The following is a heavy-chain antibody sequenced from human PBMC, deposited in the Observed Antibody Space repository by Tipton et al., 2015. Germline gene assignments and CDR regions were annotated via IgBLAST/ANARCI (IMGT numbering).Heavy chain of an antibody. CDR3: ARVNSSSSETPSYYFDY. D-gene: IGHD6-6*01. V-gene: IGHV3-30*03. CDR2: LSYDKLRE. Sequence: SLRLSCEAFGFAFGSYDMHWVRLTPDKGLEWVAFLSYDKLREYYADSVKGRFTISRDNSKNTLYLQMNSLRAEDTAVYYCARVNSSSSETPSYYFDYWGQGTLVTVSS. CDR1: GFAFGSYD. J-gene: IGHJ4*02.